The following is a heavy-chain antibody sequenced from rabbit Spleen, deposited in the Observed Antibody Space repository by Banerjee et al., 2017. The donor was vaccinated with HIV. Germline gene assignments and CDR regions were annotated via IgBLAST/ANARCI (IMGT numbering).Heavy chain of an antibody. CDR2: IYGGDSGST. Sequence: QSLEESGGDLVKSGASLTLTCTASGLSFSSSNYMCWVRQAPGKGLKWIGCIYGGDSGSTYYASWAKGRFTISKTSSTTVTLQMTSLTAADTATYFCARDLVAVIGWNFSLWGQGTLVTVS. V-gene: IGHV1S40*01. CDR3: ARDLVAVIGWNFSL. CDR1: GLSFSSSNY. D-gene: IGHD1-1*01. J-gene: IGHJ3*01.